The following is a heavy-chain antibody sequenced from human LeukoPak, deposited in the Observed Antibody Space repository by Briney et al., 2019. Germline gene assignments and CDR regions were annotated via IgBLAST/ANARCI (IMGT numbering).Heavy chain of an antibody. CDR3: AVARGVRGAGNWFDP. Sequence: PSQTLSLTCSVSGGAISNGTYYWSWLRQPAGKGLEWIGRIATSGSTDYNPSLKSRVTISVDTSKNQFSLKLISVTAADTAMYYCAVARGVRGAGNWFDPWGQGTLVTVSS. J-gene: IGHJ5*02. CDR1: GGAISNGTYY. V-gene: IGHV4-61*02. CDR2: IATSGST. D-gene: IGHD3-10*01.